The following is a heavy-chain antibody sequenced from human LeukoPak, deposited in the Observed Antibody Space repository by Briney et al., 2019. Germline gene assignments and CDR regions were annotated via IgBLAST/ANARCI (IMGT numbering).Heavy chain of an antibody. D-gene: IGHD3-10*01. Sequence: TSETLSLTCTVSGGSIGSSTFSWGWIRQPTGKGLEWIGSIYYSVTTYYNPSLKSRVTISVDASKNQFSLNLSSVTAADTAVYYCARDGKRALMISPRGARPYYFDYGGQGTLVSVSS. CDR2: IYYSVTT. CDR3: ARDGKRALMISPRGARPYYFDY. V-gene: IGHV4-39*07. CDR1: GGSIGSSTFS. J-gene: IGHJ4*02.